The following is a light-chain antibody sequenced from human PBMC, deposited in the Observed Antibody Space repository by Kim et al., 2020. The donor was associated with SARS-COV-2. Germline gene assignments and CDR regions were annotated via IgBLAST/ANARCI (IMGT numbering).Light chain of an antibody. Sequence: LTCALPSDIKVGSHNVYGFPQKPGTPPRYLLYSFADSDKGQGSGVPSRFSGSKDASANTGILLISGLQSEDEGDYYCMIWPRNAVLFGGGTQLTVL. CDR3: MIWPRNAVL. V-gene: IGLV5-37*01. CDR2: SFADSDK. CDR1: SDIKVGSHN. J-gene: IGLJ2*01.